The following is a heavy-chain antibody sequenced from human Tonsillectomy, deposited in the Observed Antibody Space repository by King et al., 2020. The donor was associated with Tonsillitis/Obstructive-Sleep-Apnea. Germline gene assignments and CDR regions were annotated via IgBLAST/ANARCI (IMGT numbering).Heavy chain of an antibody. D-gene: IGHD3-3*01. J-gene: IGHJ4*02. CDR1: GGSISSSSYY. Sequence: LQLQESGPGLVKPSETLSLTCTVSGGSISSSSYYWGWIRQPPGKGLEWIGSIYYSGSTYYNPSLKSRVTISVDTSKNQFSLKLSSVTAADTAVYYCARIRSYYDFWSGYYWFDYWGQGTLVTVSS. CDR2: IYYSGST. V-gene: IGHV4-39*01. CDR3: ARIRSYYDFWSGYYWFDY.